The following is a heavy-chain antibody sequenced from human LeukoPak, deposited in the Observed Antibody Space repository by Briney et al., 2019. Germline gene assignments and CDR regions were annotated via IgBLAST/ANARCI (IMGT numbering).Heavy chain of an antibody. Sequence: SETLSLTCTVSGYSISSGYYWGWIRQPPGKGLEWIGSIYQSGSTYYKSSLKSRVTISVDTSKNQFSLKVNSVTAADTAVYYCVSDPHGYYDHNRYFDYWGQGTLVTVSS. V-gene: IGHV4-38-2*02. CDR1: GYSISSGYY. CDR3: VSDPHGYYDHNRYFDY. D-gene: IGHD3-22*01. J-gene: IGHJ4*02. CDR2: IYQSGST.